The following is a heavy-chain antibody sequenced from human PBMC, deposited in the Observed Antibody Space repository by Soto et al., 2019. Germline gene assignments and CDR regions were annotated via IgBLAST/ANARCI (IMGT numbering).Heavy chain of an antibody. CDR1: GFIFSNYW. CDR2: IKQDGSEK. Sequence: EVQLVESGGGLVQPGGSLRLSCEASGFIFSNYWWTWVRQAPGKGLEWVANIKQDGSEKYHVDSVKGRFTISRDNAKNSLYLQMNSLRAENTDGYYYVREPAGGAYYFDFCCQGTLVTVSS. D-gene: IGHD6-13*01. J-gene: IGHJ4*02. V-gene: IGHV3-7*05. CDR3: VREPAGGAYYFDF.